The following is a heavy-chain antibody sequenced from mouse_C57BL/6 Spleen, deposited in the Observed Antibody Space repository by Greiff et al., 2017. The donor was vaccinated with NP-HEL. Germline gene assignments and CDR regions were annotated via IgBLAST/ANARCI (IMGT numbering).Heavy chain of an antibody. J-gene: IGHJ2*01. CDR1: GFTFSDYG. D-gene: IGHD1-1*01. CDR3: ARRDITTVVAGFDY. V-gene: IGHV5-17*01. Sequence: EVKLVESGGGLVKPGGSLKLSCAASGFTFSDYGMHWVRQAPEKGLEWVAYISSGSSTIYYADTVKGRFTISRDNAKNTLFLQMTSLRSEDTAMYDCARRDITTVVAGFDYWGQGTTLTVSS. CDR2: ISSGSSTI.